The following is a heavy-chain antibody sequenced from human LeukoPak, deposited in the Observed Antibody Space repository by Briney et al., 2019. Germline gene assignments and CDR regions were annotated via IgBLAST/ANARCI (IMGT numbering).Heavy chain of an antibody. J-gene: IGHJ6*02. V-gene: IGHV4-59*01. D-gene: IGHD3-16*02. Sequence: PSETLSLTCTVSGGSISSYYWNWIRQPPGKGLEWIGNIYYSGSTNYNPSLKSRVTISVDTSKNECSLMLRSVTAAERAVYYCARDKGVRLGELSLSYYYYYGMDVWGQGTTVTVSS. CDR1: GGSISSYY. CDR3: ARDKGVRLGELSLSYYYYYGMDV. CDR2: IYYSGST.